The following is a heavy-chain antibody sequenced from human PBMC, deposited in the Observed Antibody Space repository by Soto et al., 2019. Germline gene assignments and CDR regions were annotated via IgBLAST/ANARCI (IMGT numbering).Heavy chain of an antibody. CDR1: GGSFSGYY. D-gene: IGHD1-1*01. J-gene: IGHJ3*02. V-gene: IGHV4-34*01. CDR3: ARPRHYIRTTRRAFDI. CDR2: INHSGST. Sequence: SETLSLTCAVYGGSFSGYYWSWIRQPPGKGLEWIGEINHSGSTNYNPSLKSRVTISVDTSKNQFSLKLSSVTAADTAVYYCARPRHYIRTTRRAFDIWGQGTMVTVSS.